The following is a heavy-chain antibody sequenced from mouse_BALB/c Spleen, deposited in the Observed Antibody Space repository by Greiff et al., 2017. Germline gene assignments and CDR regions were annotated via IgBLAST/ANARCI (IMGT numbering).Heavy chain of an antibody. Sequence: EVKLVESGGGLVQPGGSRKLSCAASGFTFSSFGMHWVRQAPEKGLEWVAYISSGSSTIYYADTVKGRFTISRDNPKNTLFLQMTSLRSEDTAMYYCARNDGYYGFWFAYWGQGTLVTVSA. CDR2: ISSGSSTI. J-gene: IGHJ3*01. CDR1: GFTFSSFG. V-gene: IGHV5-17*02. CDR3: ARNDGYYGFWFAY. D-gene: IGHD2-3*01.